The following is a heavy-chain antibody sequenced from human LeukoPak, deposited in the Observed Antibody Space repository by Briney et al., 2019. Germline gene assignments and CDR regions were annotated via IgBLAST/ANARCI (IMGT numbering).Heavy chain of an antibody. CDR3: ARKLRYFDWLHHSTSFDY. CDR1: GGSISSSTYY. Sequence: SETLSLTCTVSGGSISSSTYYWGWIRQSPRKGLEWIGEINHSGSTNYNPSLKSRVTISVDTSKNQFSLKLSSVTAADTAVYYCARKLRYFDWLHHSTSFDYWGQGTLVTVSS. J-gene: IGHJ4*02. V-gene: IGHV4-39*07. D-gene: IGHD3-9*01. CDR2: INHSGST.